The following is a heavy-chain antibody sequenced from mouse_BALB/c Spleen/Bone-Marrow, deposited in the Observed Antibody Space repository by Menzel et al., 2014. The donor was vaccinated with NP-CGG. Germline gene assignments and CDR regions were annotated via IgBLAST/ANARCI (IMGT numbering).Heavy chain of an antibody. D-gene: IGHD1-1*01. V-gene: IGHV1S34*01. Sequence: LVKPGASVKISCKASGYSFFGYYLLWFNQHHGKSLEWFGYISCYNGATSFNQKLKGKAAFTVDTSSSSAYMKFNSLASDDSAGYCCTRGIYYGNSSYFDYWGQGTTLTVSS. J-gene: IGHJ2*01. CDR3: TRGIYYGNSSYFDY. CDR1: GYSFFGYY. CDR2: ISCYNGAT.